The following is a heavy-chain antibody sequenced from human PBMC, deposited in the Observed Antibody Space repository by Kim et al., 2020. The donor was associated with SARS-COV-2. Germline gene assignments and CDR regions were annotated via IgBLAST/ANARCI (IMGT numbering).Heavy chain of an antibody. Sequence: YRPSLKSRVPVTVTTSKNQFSLKRRSVTAADTAVYYCASGGIAARNEVDYWGQGTLVTVSS. CDR3: ASGGIAARNEVDY. D-gene: IGHD6-6*01. J-gene: IGHJ4*02. V-gene: IGHV4-34*01.